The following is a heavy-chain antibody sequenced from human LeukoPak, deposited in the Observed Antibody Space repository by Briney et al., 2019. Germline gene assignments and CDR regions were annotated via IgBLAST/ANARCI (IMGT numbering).Heavy chain of an antibody. CDR3: ARGSSGPTKSFYDFWSGYNYGMDV. D-gene: IGHD3-3*01. CDR1: GGSFSGYY. V-gene: IGHV4-34*01. J-gene: IGHJ6*02. CDR2: INHSGST. Sequence: PSETLSLTCAVYGGSFSGYYWSWIRQPPGKGLEWIGEINHSGSTNYNPSLKSRVTISVDTSKNRFSLKLSSVTAADTAVYYCARGSSGPTKSFYDFWSGYNYGMDVWGQGTTVTVSS.